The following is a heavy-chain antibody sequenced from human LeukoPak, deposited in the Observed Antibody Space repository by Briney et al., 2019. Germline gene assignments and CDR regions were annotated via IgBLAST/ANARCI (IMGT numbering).Heavy chain of an antibody. CDR3: ARGGYYGSGNDFRFDP. CDR1: RYSISSDYY. V-gene: IGHV4-61*01. CDR2: IHYTGST. J-gene: IGHJ5*01. D-gene: IGHD3-10*01. Sequence: SETLSLTCTVSRYSISSDYYWGWIRQPPGKGLECIGYIHYTGSTNYNPSLKSRVTISVETSKNQFSLKLKSVTAADTAVYYCARGGYYGSGNDFRFDPWGQGTLVTVSS.